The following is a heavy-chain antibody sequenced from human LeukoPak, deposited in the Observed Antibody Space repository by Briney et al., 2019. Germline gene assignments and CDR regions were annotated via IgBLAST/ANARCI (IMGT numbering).Heavy chain of an antibody. D-gene: IGHD3-22*01. Sequence: GGSLRLSCEGSGFTFSNYWMGWVRQAPGKGLQWVANIKTDGSAQYYVDSVKGRFTISRDNAKNSLFLQINSLRAEDTAVYYCANGGTYSSGPWGQGTLVTVSS. J-gene: IGHJ5*02. CDR3: ANGGTYSSGP. V-gene: IGHV3-7*01. CDR1: GFTFSNYW. CDR2: IKTDGSAQ.